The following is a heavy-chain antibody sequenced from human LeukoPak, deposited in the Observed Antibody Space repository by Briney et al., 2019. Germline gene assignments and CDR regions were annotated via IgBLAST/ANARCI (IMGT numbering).Heavy chain of an antibody. Sequence: GMSVRLLCAACRFTCDYYDMQWVPQARGKGLVWVTGYSWNSGSIGYANSVKGRFTMSRDNAKNSLYLQMNRLRAEDMALYYCAKDMSAVGSGQTHNAFDIWGQGTMVTVSS. J-gene: IGHJ3*02. D-gene: IGHD2-15*01. CDR1: RFTCDYYD. CDR3: AKDMSAVGSGQTHNAFDI. CDR2: YSWNSGSI. V-gene: IGHV3-9*03.